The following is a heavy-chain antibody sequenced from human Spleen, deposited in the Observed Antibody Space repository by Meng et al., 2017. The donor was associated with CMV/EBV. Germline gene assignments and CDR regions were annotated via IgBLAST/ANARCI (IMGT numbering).Heavy chain of an antibody. D-gene: IGHD1-26*01. V-gene: IGHV1-2*02. Sequence: ASVKVSCKASGYTFTGYYMHWVRQAPGQGLEWMGWINPNSGGTNYAQKFQGRVTMTRDTSISTAYMELSRLRSDDTAVYYCATYSGSYYRGGAFDIWGQGTMVTVSS. CDR1: GYTFTGYY. J-gene: IGHJ3*02. CDR3: ATYSGSYYRGGAFDI. CDR2: INPNSGGT.